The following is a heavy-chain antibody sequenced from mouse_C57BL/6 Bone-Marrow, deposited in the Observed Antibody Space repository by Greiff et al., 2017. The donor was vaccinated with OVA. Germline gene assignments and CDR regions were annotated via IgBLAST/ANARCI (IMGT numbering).Heavy chain of an antibody. Sequence: QVQLQQSGAELARPGASVKLSCKASGYTFTSYGISWVKQRTGQGLEWIGEIYPRSGNTYYNEKFKGKATLTADKSSSTAYMELRSLTSEDSAVYFCARPYYYGSGNYWGRGTALTVSA. CDR2: IYPRSGNT. D-gene: IGHD1-1*01. J-gene: IGHJ2*01. CDR1: GYTFTSYG. CDR3: ARPYYYGSGNY. V-gene: IGHV1-81*01.